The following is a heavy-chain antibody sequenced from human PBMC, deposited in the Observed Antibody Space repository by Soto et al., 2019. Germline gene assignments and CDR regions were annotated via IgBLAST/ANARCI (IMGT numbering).Heavy chain of an antibody. J-gene: IGHJ6*02. CDR3: ARDYGDAPHDCFCFAV. Sequence: QITLKESGPTLVKPTQTLTLTRTFSGFSLNTSGVGVGWIRQPPGKALECLALIYWDDDKRYSPSLKTRLTTTRATSNNPVVLTMTNSDPVDTATYFCARDYGDAPHDCFCFAVWGQGTTVTVSS. CDR1: GFSLNTSGVG. CDR2: IYWDDDK. V-gene: IGHV2-5*02. D-gene: IGHD4-17*01.